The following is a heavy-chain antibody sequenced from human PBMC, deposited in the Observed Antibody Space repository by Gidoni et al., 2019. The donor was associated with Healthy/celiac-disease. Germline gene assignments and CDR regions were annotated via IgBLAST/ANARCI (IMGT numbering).Heavy chain of an antibody. CDR2: IIPIFGTA. Sequence: QVQLVQSGAEVKKPGSSVKVSCKASGGTFSSYAISWVRQAPGQGLEWMGGIIPIFGTANYAQKFQGRVTITADESTSTAYMELSSLRSEDTAVYYCARAELRYFDWLRGGAFDIWGQGTMVTVSS. CDR3: ARAELRYFDWLRGGAFDI. V-gene: IGHV1-69*01. D-gene: IGHD3-9*01. J-gene: IGHJ3*02. CDR1: GGTFSSYA.